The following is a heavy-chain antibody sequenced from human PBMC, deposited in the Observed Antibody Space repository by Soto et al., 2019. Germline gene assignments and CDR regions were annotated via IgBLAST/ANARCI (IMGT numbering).Heavy chain of an antibody. J-gene: IGHJ4*02. CDR3: AISQDRGGRTTFIY. V-gene: IGHV3-9*01. Sequence: GGSLRLSCAVSGFTFDDNAMHWVRQAPEKGLEWVSGINWKSDIGYADPVKGRFTISRDNAENSLYLQMSSLRAEDTALYYCAISQDRGGRTTFIYWGQGTQVTVS. CDR1: GFTFDDNA. D-gene: IGHD3-16*01. CDR2: INWKSDI.